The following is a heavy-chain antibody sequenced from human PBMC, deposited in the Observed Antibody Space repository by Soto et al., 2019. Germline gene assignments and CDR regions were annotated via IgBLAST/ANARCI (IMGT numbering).Heavy chain of an antibody. CDR1: GDSVPSNSAA. CDR3: AREFWYRGWSGCDY. D-gene: IGHD6-6*01. CDR2: TYYRSKWYN. V-gene: IGHV6-1*01. J-gene: IGHJ4*02. Sequence: SETLSLTWAISGDSVPSNSAARNWVRQSPSIGLEWLGRTYYRSKWYNDRALAVKSRITINPDTSKNQFSLQLNALRPGDSAGYFSAREFWYRGWSGCDYWGEGSL.